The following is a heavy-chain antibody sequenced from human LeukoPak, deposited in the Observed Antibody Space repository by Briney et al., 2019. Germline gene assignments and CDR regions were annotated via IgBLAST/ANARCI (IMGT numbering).Heavy chain of an antibody. CDR2: IIPILGIA. J-gene: IGHJ6*02. CDR3: ARNFVVVVAATQARYYYYGMDV. V-gene: IGHV1-69*04. Sequence: SVKVSCKASGGTFSSYAISWVRQAPGQGLEWMGRIIPILGIANYAQKFQGRVTITADKSTSTAYMELSSLRSEDTAVYYCARNFVVVVAATQARYYYYGMDVWGQGTTVTVSS. D-gene: IGHD2-15*01. CDR1: GGTFSSYA.